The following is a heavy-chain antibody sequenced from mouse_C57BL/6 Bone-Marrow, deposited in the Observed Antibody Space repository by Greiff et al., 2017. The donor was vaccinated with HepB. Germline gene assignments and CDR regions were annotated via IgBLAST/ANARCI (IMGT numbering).Heavy chain of an antibody. V-gene: IGHV1-53*01. CDR1: GYTFTSYW. D-gene: IGHD1-1*01. CDR2: INPSNGGT. J-gene: IGHJ1*03. Sequence: VQLQQPGTELVKPGASVKLSCKASGYTFTSYWMHWVKQRPGQGLEWIGNINPSNGGTNYNEKFKSKATLTVDKSSSTAYMQLSSLTSEDSAVYYCARSITTVVATRYFDVWGTGTTVTVSS. CDR3: ARSITTVVATRYFDV.